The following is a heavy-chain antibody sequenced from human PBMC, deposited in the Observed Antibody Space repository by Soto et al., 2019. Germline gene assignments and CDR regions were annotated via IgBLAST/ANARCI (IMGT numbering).Heavy chain of an antibody. J-gene: IGHJ4*02. CDR2: IKQDGSET. Sequence: EVQLVESGGDLVQPGGSLRLSCAASGFTFSSYWMTWVRQAPGKGLEWVANIKQDGSETYYVDSVKGRFPISRDNAKKSLFLQMNSLRAEDTAVYYCARETLGTGDYWGQGTLVTVSS. D-gene: IGHD6-13*01. CDR3: ARETLGTGDY. CDR1: GFTFSSYW. V-gene: IGHV3-7*03.